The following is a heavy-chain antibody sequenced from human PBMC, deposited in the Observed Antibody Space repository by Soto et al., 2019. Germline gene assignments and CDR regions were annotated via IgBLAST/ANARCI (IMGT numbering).Heavy chain of an antibody. CDR2: INHSGST. CDR1: GGSFSGYY. CDR3: ARAPLTMVRGVIITWSHRRGGMDV. J-gene: IGHJ6*02. Sequence: SETLSLTCAVYGGSFSGYYWSWIRQPPGKGLAWIGEINHSGSTNYNPSLKSRVTISVDTSKNQFSLKLSSVTAADTAVYYCARAPLTMVRGVIITWSHRRGGMDVWGQGTTVS. V-gene: IGHV4-34*01. D-gene: IGHD3-10*01.